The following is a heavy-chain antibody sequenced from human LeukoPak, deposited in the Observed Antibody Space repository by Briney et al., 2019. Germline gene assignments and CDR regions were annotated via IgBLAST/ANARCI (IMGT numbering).Heavy chain of an antibody. V-gene: IGHV3-48*01. CDR1: GFAFGSYS. CDR2: ISGNSATK. J-gene: IGHJ4*02. CDR3: SRDRPRYFEY. Sequence: PGGSLRLSCVGSGFAFGSYSMTWVRQAPGKGPEWISYISGNSATKYYTDSVKGRFTVSRDNAQNLLFLQMDSLRVEDTAVYYCSRDRPRYFEYWGLGTLVTVSS.